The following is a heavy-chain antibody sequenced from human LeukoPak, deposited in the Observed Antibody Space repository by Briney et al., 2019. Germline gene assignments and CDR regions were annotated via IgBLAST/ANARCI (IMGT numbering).Heavy chain of an antibody. CDR2: IVVGSGNT. D-gene: IGHD4-11*01. J-gene: IGHJ6*02. CDR3: AAGLRGPTVTGKYYYYGMDV. CDR1: GFTFTKSA. Sequence: GTSVTVSCKASGFTFTKSALQWVRQARGQRLEWIGWIVVGSGNTDYAQKFQERVTTTRDMFTSTAYMELSSLRSEDTAVYYCAAGLRGPTVTGKYYYYGMDVWGQGTTVTVSS. V-gene: IGHV1-58*01.